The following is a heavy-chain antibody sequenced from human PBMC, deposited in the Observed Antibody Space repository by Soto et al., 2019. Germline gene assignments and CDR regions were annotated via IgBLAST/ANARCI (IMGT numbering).Heavy chain of an antibody. V-gene: IGHV3-23*01. D-gene: IGHD3-22*01. CDR2: ITGSGGST. CDR3: AKGSSASRPYYFDY. CDR1: GFSFSTYA. J-gene: IGHJ4*02. Sequence: GGSLRLSCAASGFSFSTYAMSWVRQAPGKGLEWVSAITGSGGSTYHADSVKGRFTISRDNSKNTLYLQMNSLRAYDTAVYYCAKGSSASRPYYFDYWGQGTLVTVS.